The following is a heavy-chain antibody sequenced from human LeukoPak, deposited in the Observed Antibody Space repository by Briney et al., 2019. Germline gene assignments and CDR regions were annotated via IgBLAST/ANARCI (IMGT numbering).Heavy chain of an antibody. D-gene: IGHD5-24*01. V-gene: IGHV3-30*18. Sequence: PGGSLRLSCAASGFTFSNYGLHWVRQAPGKGLEWVAVIPYAANYKYYADSVKGRFTISRDNSKNTLYLQMNSLRGEDTAVYYCAKDLEGMRSYDHYGMDVWGQGTTVTVSS. CDR3: AKDLEGMRSYDHYGMDV. CDR1: GFTFSNYG. J-gene: IGHJ6*02. CDR2: IPYAANYK.